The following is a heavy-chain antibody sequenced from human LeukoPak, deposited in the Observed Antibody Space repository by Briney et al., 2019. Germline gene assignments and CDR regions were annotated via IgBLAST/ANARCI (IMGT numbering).Heavy chain of an antibody. D-gene: IGHD3-22*01. Sequence: ASVKVSCKASGYTFTSYGISWVRQAPGQGLEWMGWISAYNGNTNYAQKLQGRVTMTTDTSTSTAYMELRSLRSDDTAVYYCARDRVGYYDSSGPLKGFQHWGQGTLVTVSS. J-gene: IGHJ1*01. CDR1: GYTFTSYG. CDR3: ARDRVGYYDSSGPLKGFQH. V-gene: IGHV1-18*01. CDR2: ISAYNGNT.